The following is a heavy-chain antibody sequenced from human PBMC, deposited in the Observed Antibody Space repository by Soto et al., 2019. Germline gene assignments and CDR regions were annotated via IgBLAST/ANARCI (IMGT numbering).Heavy chain of an antibody. CDR3: ARDSPQYDILTGYYHQYYYYGMDV. D-gene: IGHD3-9*01. CDR2: IYYSGST. J-gene: IGHJ6*02. V-gene: IGHV4-59*06. Sequence: PSETLSLTCTVSGGPISSYYWSWIRQHPGKGLEWIGYIYYSGSTYYNPSLKSRVTISVDTSKNQFSLKLSSVTAADTAVYYCARDSPQYDILTGYYHQYYYYGMDVWGQGTTVTVSS. CDR1: GGPISSYY.